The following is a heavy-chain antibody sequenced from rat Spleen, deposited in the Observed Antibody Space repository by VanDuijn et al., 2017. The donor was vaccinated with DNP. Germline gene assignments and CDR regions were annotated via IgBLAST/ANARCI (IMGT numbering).Heavy chain of an antibody. CDR3: ARSQGYYYDGSYYPFAY. D-gene: IGHD1-12*02. CDR2: IRANGVT. Sequence: QVQLKESGPGLVQPSQTLSLTCTVSEFSLTDYSVHWVRQPPGKGLEWLGRIRANGVTDYNSGLRSRLIISRDISKSQVFLKMNSVQTEDTAMYFCARSQGYYYDGSYYPFAYWGQGTLVTVSS. CDR1: EFSLTDYS. V-gene: IGHV2-19*01. J-gene: IGHJ3*01.